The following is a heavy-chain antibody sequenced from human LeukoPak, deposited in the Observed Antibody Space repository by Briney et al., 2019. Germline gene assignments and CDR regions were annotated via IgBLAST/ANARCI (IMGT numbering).Heavy chain of an antibody. CDR1: GGSSSGYY. Sequence: SETLSLTCAVYGGSSSGYYWSWIRQPPGKGLEWIGEINHSGSTNYNPSLKSRVTISLATSKKQFSLKLTSVTAADTAVYYCARRGFGQFPYYFDYWGLGTLVTVSS. CDR2: INHSGST. CDR3: ARRGFGQFPYYFDY. J-gene: IGHJ4*02. D-gene: IGHD3-10*01. V-gene: IGHV4-34*01.